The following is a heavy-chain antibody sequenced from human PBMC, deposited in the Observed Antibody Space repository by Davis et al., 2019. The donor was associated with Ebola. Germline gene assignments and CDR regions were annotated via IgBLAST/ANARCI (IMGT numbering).Heavy chain of an antibody. J-gene: IGHJ6*02. Sequence: GESLKISCAASGFTFSTNPMHWVRQTPGKGLEWVALISYDGSNQHYADSVKGRFTISRDNSQNTLYLQMNSLSAEDTAVYYCAKDLRYSAPFYYYYYGMDVWGQGTTVTVSS. CDR1: GFTFSTNP. CDR2: ISYDGSNQ. D-gene: IGHD6-13*01. V-gene: IGHV3-30*18. CDR3: AKDLRYSAPFYYYYYGMDV.